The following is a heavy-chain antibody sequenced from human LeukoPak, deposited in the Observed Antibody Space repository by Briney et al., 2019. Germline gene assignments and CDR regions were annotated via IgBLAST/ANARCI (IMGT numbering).Heavy chain of an antibody. J-gene: IGHJ4*02. CDR1: GGSISSYY. D-gene: IGHD6-13*01. Sequence: SETLSLTCTVSGGSISSYYWSWIRQPPGKGLEWIGYIYTSGSTNYNPSLKSRVTISVDTSKNQFSLKLSSVTAADTAVYYCAGRGTNSRQDDYWGQGTLVTVSS. CDR3: AGRGTNSRQDDY. CDR2: IYTSGST. V-gene: IGHV4-4*09.